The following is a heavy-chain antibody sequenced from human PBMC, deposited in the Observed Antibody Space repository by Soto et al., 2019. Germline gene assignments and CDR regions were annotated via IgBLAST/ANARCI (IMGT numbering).Heavy chain of an antibody. CDR2: IYFSGTT. Sequence: QVQLQESGPGLVKPSQTLSLTCTVSGGSISSGGYYWSWIRQYPGKGLAWIGYIYFSGTTYYNPSLKSRVTLSLDTSKNQFSLKLSSVTAADTAVYYCARDRGVGNWFDHWGQGTLVTVSS. CDR3: ARDRGVGNWFDH. D-gene: IGHD1-26*01. CDR1: GGSISSGGYY. V-gene: IGHV4-31*03. J-gene: IGHJ5*02.